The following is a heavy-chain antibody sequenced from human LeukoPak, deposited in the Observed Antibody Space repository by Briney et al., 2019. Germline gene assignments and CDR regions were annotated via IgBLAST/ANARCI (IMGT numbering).Heavy chain of an antibody. CDR2: IYYSGST. D-gene: IGHD6-13*01. CDR1: GGSISSGGYY. Sequence: SETLSLTCTVSGGSISSGGYYWSWIRQHPGKGLEWIGYIYYSGSTYYNPSLKSRVTISVDTSKNQFSLKLSSVTAPDTAVYYCARGGSSPFDYWGQGTLVTVSS. J-gene: IGHJ4*02. CDR3: ARGGSSPFDY. V-gene: IGHV4-31*03.